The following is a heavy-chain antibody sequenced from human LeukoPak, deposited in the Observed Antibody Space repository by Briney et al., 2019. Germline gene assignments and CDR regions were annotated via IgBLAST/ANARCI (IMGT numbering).Heavy chain of an antibody. Sequence: GGSLRLSCAVSGLTFSNYAMSWVRQAPGRGLEWVSALSGGGADTYYAGSVNGRFTISRDNSKNTLYLQMNSLRAEDTAVYYCANGGISLVRGSFDYWGQGALVTVSS. CDR2: LSGGGADT. CDR1: GLTFSNYA. CDR3: ANGGISLVRGSFDY. V-gene: IGHV3-23*01. D-gene: IGHD3-10*01. J-gene: IGHJ4*02.